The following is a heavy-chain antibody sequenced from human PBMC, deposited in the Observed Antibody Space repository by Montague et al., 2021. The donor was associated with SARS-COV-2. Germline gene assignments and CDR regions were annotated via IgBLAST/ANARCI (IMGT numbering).Heavy chain of an antibody. CDR3: ARGSKVLNEWVQLERWEKGFDP. Sequence: SETLSLTCTVSGGSVSSGSYYWSWIRQPPGKGLEWIGYIYYSGSTNYNPFLKSRVTISVDTSKNQFSLKLSSVTAADTAVYYCARGSKVLNEWVQLERWEKGFDPWGQGTLVTVSS. J-gene: IGHJ5*02. V-gene: IGHV4-61*01. CDR2: IYYSGST. D-gene: IGHD5-18*01. CDR1: GGSVSSGSYY.